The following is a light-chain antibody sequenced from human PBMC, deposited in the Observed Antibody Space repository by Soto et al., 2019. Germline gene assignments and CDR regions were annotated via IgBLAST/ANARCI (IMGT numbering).Light chain of an antibody. J-gene: IGLJ1*01. CDR3: CSYTGASTYV. Sequence: QSALTQPASVSRSPGQSVTISCAGTSGDVGGYNYVSWYQQHPGKAPKLMIHAVTNRPSGVSNRFSGSKSGNTASLTISSLQAEDEADYYCCSYTGASTYVFGTGTKLTVL. CDR1: SGDVGGYNY. V-gene: IGLV2-14*01. CDR2: AVT.